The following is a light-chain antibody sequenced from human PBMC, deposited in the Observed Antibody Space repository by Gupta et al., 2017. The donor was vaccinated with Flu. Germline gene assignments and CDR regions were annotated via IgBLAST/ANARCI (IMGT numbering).Light chain of an antibody. J-gene: IGKJ2*03. Sequence: EIVLTQSPATLSLSPGERATLSCRASQSVRRYLAWYQQKPGQAPRLLIYDTSNRATGIPARFSGNGSGTDFTLTISGLEPEDFAVYYCQQRSNWLLSFGQGTKLEI. CDR1: QSVRRY. CDR3: QQRSNWLLS. CDR2: DTS. V-gene: IGKV3-11*01.